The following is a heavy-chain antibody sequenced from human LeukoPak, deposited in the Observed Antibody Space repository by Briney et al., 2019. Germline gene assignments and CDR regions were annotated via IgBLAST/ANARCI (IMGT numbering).Heavy chain of an antibody. D-gene: IGHD6-13*01. CDR1: GFTVISNY. V-gene: IGHV3-66*01. CDR2: IYSGGDT. Sequence: GGSLRLSCAVSGFTVISNYMNWVRQAPGKGLEWVSIIYSGGDTYYADSVKGRFTISRDNSKNTLYLQMNSLRVEDTAVYYCAKSKKEYSSSWYYFDYWGQGTLATVSS. J-gene: IGHJ4*02. CDR3: AKSKKEYSSSWYYFDY.